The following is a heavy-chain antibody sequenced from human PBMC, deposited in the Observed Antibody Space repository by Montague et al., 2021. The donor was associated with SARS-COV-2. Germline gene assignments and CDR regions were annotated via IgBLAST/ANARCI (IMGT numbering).Heavy chain of an antibody. CDR1: GFTFSSFA. J-gene: IGHJ4*02. CDR2: ISYDGNDK. D-gene: IGHD3-10*01. Sequence: SLRLSCAASGFTFSSFAMNWVRQAPGKGLEWVALISYDGNDKYYADSVKGRFTISRDNSKNTLYLQMNSLGAEDTAVYYCARAVAIMVRGRRRFDYWGQGTSVTVSS. CDR3: ARAVAIMVRGRRRFDY. V-gene: IGHV3-30*04.